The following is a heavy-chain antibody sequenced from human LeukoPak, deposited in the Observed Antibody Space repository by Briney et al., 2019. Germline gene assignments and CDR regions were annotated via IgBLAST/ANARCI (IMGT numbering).Heavy chain of an antibody. CDR1: GFTSSSYA. V-gene: IGHV3-23*01. CDR3: AKDPFYYDSSENWFDP. Sequence: PGGSLRLSCAASGFTSSSYAMSWVRQAPGKGLEWVSAISGSGGSTYYADSVKGRFTISRDNSKNTLYLQMNSLRAEDTAVYYCAKDPFYYDSSENWFDPWGQGTLVTVSS. CDR2: ISGSGGST. J-gene: IGHJ5*02. D-gene: IGHD3-22*01.